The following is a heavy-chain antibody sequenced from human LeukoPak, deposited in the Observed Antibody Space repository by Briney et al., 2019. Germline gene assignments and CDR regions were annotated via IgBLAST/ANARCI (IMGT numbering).Heavy chain of an antibody. D-gene: IGHD3-10*01. CDR3: ARENTMIRGVIISLNDY. V-gene: IGHV3-7*04. Sequence: GSLRLSCAASGFTFSSYWMSWVRQAPGKGLEWVANIKQGGSEKYYVDSVKGRFTISRDNAKNSLYLQMNSLRAEDTAVYYCARENTMIRGVIISLNDYWGQGTLVTVSS. J-gene: IGHJ4*02. CDR1: GFTFSSYW. CDR2: IKQGGSEK.